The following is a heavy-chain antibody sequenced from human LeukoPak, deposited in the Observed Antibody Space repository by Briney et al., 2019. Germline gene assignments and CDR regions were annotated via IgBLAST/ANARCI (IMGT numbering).Heavy chain of an antibody. J-gene: IGHJ4*02. CDR1: GFTFSSYS. Sequence: GGSLRLSCAASGFTFSSYSFNWVRQAPGKGLEWVSSINTISSYIYYADSVKGRFTISRDNAKNSLSLQMNSLRVEDTAVYYCARLRRNSDSVGYYYCYDYWGQGTLVTVSS. CDR3: ARLRRNSDSVGYYYCYDY. D-gene: IGHD3-22*01. CDR2: INTISSYI. V-gene: IGHV3-21*01.